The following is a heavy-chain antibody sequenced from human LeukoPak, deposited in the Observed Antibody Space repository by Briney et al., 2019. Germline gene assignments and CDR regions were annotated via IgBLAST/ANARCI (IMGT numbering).Heavy chain of an antibody. CDR1: GGSFSSYY. J-gene: IGHJ4*02. D-gene: IGHD2-21*02. CDR3: ARRLCGGDCYSTSSY. V-gene: IGHV4-34*01. CDR2: INHSGST. Sequence: SETLSLTCAVYGGSFSSYYWSWIRQPPGKGLEWIGEINHSGSTDYNPSLKSRVTISVDTSKNQFSLKLSSVTAADTAVYYCARRLCGGDCYSTSSYWGQGTLVTVSS.